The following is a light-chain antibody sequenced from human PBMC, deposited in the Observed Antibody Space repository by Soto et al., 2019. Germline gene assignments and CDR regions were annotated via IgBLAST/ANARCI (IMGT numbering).Light chain of an antibody. CDR3: QQYYGTLRT. CDR1: QSLLFRSNSKNY. CDR2: WAS. Sequence: DVVLTQSPDSLAVALGERATINCRSSQSLLFRSNSKNYLAWYQQKPGQPPKLLISWASSRESGVPDRFSGSGSGKDFTLTISSLQAEDVAVYYYQQYYGTLRTFGQGTKVEIK. J-gene: IGKJ1*01. V-gene: IGKV4-1*01.